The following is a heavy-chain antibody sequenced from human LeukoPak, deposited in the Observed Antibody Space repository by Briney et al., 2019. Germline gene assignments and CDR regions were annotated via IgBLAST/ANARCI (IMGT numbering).Heavy chain of an antibody. CDR2: TYYRSKWYN. CDR3: ARGSTIAVAGTSTSSFDP. V-gene: IGHV6-1*01. J-gene: IGHJ5*02. CDR1: GDSVSSNSAA. Sequence: SQTLSLTCAISGDSVSSNSAAWNWIRQSPSRGLEWLGRTYYRSKWYNDYAVSVKSRITINPDTSKNQFSLQLNSVTPEDTAVYYCARGSTIAVAGTSTSSFDPWGQGTLVTVSS. D-gene: IGHD6-19*01.